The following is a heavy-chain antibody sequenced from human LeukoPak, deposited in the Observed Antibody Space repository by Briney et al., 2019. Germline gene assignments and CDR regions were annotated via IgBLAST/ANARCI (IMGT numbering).Heavy chain of an antibody. V-gene: IGHV3-48*03. CDR1: GFSFSTYE. CDR3: ARWGSGAGLED. J-gene: IGHJ4*02. CDR2: ISGTGARI. D-gene: IGHD3-10*01. Sequence: GGSLRLSCAASGFSFSTYEMNWVRRAPGKGLEWVSYISGTGARIHYTESVKGRFTISRDNSKNTLYLQMNSLRAEDTAVYYCARWGSGAGLEDWGQGTLVTVSS.